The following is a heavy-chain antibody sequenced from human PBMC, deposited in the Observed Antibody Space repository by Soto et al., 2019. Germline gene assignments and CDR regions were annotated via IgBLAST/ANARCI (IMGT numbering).Heavy chain of an antibody. CDR2: IIPIFGTA. CDR1: GGTFSSYA. J-gene: IGHJ4*02. Sequence: ASVKVSCKASGGTFSSYAISWVRQAPGQGLEWMGGIIPIFGTANYAQKFQGRVTITADESTSTAYMELSSLRSEDTAVYYCAREVYCSGGSCQKYYFDYWGQGTLVTV. D-gene: IGHD2-15*01. CDR3: AREVYCSGGSCQKYYFDY. V-gene: IGHV1-69*13.